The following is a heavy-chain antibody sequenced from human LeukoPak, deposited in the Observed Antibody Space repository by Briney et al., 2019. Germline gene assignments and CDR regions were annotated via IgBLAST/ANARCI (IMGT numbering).Heavy chain of an antibody. V-gene: IGHV1-69*01. CDR2: IIPMSGTA. CDR1: GGTFNNFA. D-gene: IGHD3-3*01. Sequence: SVKVSCKASGGTFNNFAISRVRQAPGQGLEWVGGIIPMSGTANCAQKFQGRVTITADESTSTAYMELSSLRSEDTAIYYCASPVKYYDTWSGYPPFDYWGQGTLVTVSS. CDR3: ASPVKYYDTWSGYPPFDY. J-gene: IGHJ4*02.